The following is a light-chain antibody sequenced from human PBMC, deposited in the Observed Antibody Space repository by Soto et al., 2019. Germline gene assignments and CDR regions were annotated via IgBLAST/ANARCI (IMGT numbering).Light chain of an antibody. Sequence: EVVLQLSPGALSLSTGERATLSCRASQSVRNNYLAWYQQRPGQAPRLLIYAASSRATGIPDRFSGSGSGTDFTLTICMLEAEDFAVYYCQQCGSSPRTCGRGTKVDIK. CDR2: AAS. CDR3: QQCGSSPRT. CDR1: QSVRNNY. J-gene: IGKJ1*01. V-gene: IGKV3-20*01.